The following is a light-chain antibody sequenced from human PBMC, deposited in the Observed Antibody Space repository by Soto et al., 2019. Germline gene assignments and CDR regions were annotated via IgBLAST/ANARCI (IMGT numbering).Light chain of an antibody. CDR3: QRRFSWRS. J-gene: IGKJ3*01. CDR2: DAS. CDR1: QDVGHY. Sequence: IVLAQSPATLSLSPGERATLSCRASQDVGHYLAWYQQRPGQAPRLLIYDASNRATGIPARFSGSGSGTDFPLTISSLEPEDFAVYYCQRRFSWRSFGPGTRVDIK. V-gene: IGKV3D-11*01.